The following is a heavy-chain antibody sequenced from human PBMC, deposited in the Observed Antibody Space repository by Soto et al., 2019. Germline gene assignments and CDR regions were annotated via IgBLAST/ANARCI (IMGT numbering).Heavy chain of an antibody. Sequence: SETLSLTCAVYGGSFSGYYWSWIRQPPGKGLEWIGEINHSGSTNYNPSLKSRVTISVDTSKNQFSLKLSSVTAADTAVYYCASGDAWGVLLAYWGQGALVTVSS. CDR1: GGSFSGYY. J-gene: IGHJ4*02. CDR3: ASGDAWGVLLAY. D-gene: IGHD3-16*01. V-gene: IGHV4-34*01. CDR2: INHSGST.